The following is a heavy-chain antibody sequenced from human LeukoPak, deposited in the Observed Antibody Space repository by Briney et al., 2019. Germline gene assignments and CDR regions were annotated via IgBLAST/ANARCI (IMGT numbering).Heavy chain of an antibody. CDR3: AKVGLETTILNEGWFDC. CDR1: GFTFSNYG. D-gene: IGHD3-9*01. J-gene: IGHJ4*02. CDR2: LTGSAHHS. Sequence: GGSLRLSCEASGFTFSNYGMSWVRQAPGKGLEWVSTLTGSAHHSYYADSVKGRFSISRGNSKNTLYLQMTSPRAGDTAQYYCAKVGLETTILNEGWFDCWGQGTLVTVSS. V-gene: IGHV3-23*01.